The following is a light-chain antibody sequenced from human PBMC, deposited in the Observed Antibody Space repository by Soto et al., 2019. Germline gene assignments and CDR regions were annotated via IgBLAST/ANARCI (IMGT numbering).Light chain of an antibody. V-gene: IGKV3-20*01. J-gene: IGKJ3*01. CDR3: QQYGSSL. CDR1: QSVSSSY. Sequence: EIVLTQSPGTLALSPGERATLSCRASQSVSSSYLAWYQQKPGQAPRLLIYGASSRATGIPDRFSGSGSGTDFTLTISRLEPEYFAVYYCQQYGSSLFGPGTKV. CDR2: GAS.